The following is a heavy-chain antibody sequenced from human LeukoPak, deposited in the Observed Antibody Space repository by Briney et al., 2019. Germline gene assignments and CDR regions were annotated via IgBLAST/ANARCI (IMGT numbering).Heavy chain of an antibody. CDR1: GFTFTDY. J-gene: IGHJ3*02. CDR2: ISSSSSTI. CDR3: ASALSGSSDAFDI. V-gene: IGHV3-11*04. Sequence: GGSLRLSCAAASGFTFTDYISWIRQAPGKGLEWVSYISSSSSTIYYADSVKGRFTISRDNAKNSLYLQMNSLRAEDTAVYYCASALSGSSDAFDIWGQGTMVTVSS. D-gene: IGHD1-26*01.